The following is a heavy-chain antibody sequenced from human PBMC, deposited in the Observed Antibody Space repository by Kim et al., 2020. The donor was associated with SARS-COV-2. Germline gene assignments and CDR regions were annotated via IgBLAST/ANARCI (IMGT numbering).Heavy chain of an antibody. Sequence: LKRRVTIAVDTSKNQVSLKLSSVTAADTAVYYCARVRRSTMFGVVNWFDPWGQGTLVTVSS. D-gene: IGHD3-3*01. CDR3: ARVRRSTMFGVVNWFDP. J-gene: IGHJ5*02. V-gene: IGHV4-59*01.